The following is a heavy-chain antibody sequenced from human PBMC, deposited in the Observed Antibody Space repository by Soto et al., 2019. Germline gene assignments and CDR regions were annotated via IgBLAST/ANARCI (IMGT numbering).Heavy chain of an antibody. Sequence: ETLSLTCTVSGGSISSYYWSWIRQPAGKGLEWIGRIYTSGSTNFNPSLKSRVTMSVDTSKNQFSLKLSSVTAADTAVYYCARLWCSGGSCYPGDWFDPWGQGTLVTVSS. V-gene: IGHV4-4*07. CDR2: IYTSGST. CDR1: GGSISSYY. CDR3: ARLWCSGGSCYPGDWFDP. J-gene: IGHJ5*02. D-gene: IGHD2-15*01.